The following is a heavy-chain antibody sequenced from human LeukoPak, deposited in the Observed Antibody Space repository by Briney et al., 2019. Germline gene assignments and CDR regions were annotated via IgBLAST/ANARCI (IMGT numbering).Heavy chain of an antibody. D-gene: IGHD5-18*01. CDR1: GFTFGDYP. J-gene: IGHJ4*02. V-gene: IGHV3-49*04. Sequence: GGPLRSSCPAPGFTFGDYPMSWVRQAPGKGLEGVGFIRSKAYGGTTEYAASVKGRFTISRDDSKSIAYLQMNSLKTEDTAVYYCTRSYSYGYYFDYWGQGTLVTVSS. CDR2: IRSKAYGGTT. CDR3: TRSYSYGYYFDY.